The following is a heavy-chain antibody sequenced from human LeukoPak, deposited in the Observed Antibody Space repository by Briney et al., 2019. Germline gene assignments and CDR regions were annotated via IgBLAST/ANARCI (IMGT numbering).Heavy chain of an antibody. J-gene: IGHJ3*02. Sequence: GESLKISCKGSGYSFTSYWIGWVRQMPGKGLEWMGIIYPGDSDTRYSPSFQGQVTISADKSISTAYLQWSSLKASDTAMYYCARHIGYDSSIFAAFDIWGQGTMVTVSS. D-gene: IGHD3-22*01. CDR3: ARHIGYDSSIFAAFDI. CDR2: IYPGDSDT. V-gene: IGHV5-51*01. CDR1: GYSFTSYW.